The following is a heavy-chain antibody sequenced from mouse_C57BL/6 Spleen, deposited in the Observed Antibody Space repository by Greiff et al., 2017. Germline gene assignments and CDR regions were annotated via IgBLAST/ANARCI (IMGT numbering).Heavy chain of an antibody. D-gene: IGHD2-1*01. Sequence: VKLQESGAELMKPGASVKLSCTATGYTFTGYWIEWVKQRPGHGLEWIGEILPGSGSTNYTEKFKGKATFTADTSSNTAYMQLSSLTTEDSAIYYCAIYYGNYYFDYGGQGTTLTVSS. J-gene: IGHJ2*01. CDR2: ILPGSGST. V-gene: IGHV1-9*01. CDR1: GYTFTGYW. CDR3: AIYYGNYYFDY.